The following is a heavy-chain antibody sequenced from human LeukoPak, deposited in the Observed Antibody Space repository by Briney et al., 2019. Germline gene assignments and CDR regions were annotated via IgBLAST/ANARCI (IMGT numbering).Heavy chain of an antibody. V-gene: IGHV4-4*02. J-gene: IGHJ4*02. Sequence: SETLSLTCAVSGVSISSSEWWIWVRQPPGQGLEWIGEIHRDGRTRYNPSLQSRLTMSIDYSKNQFSLKVSSVTAADTDIYYCGKTDIYFNPIDYWGPGSLVTVSS. CDR2: IHRDGRT. CDR1: GVSISSSEW. CDR3: GKTDIYFNPIDY. D-gene: IGHD3-9*01.